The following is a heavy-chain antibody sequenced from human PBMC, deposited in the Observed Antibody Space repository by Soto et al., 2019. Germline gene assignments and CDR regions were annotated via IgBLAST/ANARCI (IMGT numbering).Heavy chain of an antibody. CDR1: GGTFSSYA. D-gene: IGHD5-12*01. Sequence: SVKVSCKASGGTFSSYAISWVRQAPGQGLEWMGGIIPIFGTANYAQKFQGRVTITADESTSTAYMELSSLRSEDTAVYYCARRDGYNPDNWFDPWGQGTLVTAPQ. V-gene: IGHV1-69*13. CDR2: IIPIFGTA. CDR3: ARRDGYNPDNWFDP. J-gene: IGHJ5*02.